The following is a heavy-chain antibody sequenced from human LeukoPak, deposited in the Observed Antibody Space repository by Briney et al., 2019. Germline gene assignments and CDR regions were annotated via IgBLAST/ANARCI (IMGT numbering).Heavy chain of an antibody. D-gene: IGHD6-13*01. CDR2: IIPIFGTA. V-gene: IGHV1-69*13. CDR1: GGTFSSYA. J-gene: IGHJ6*02. CDR3: ARGAYSSSWYGYYYYGMDV. Sequence: EASVKVSCKASGGTFSSYAISWVRQAPGQGLEWMGGIIPIFGTANYAQKFQGRVTITADESTSTDYMELSSLRSEDTAVSYCARGAYSSSWYGYYYYGMDVWGQGTTVTVSS.